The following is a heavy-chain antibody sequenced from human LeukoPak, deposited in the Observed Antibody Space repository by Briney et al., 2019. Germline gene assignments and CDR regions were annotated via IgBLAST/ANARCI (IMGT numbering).Heavy chain of an antibody. V-gene: IGHV4-39*01. CDR1: GGSVNSDTYR. J-gene: IGHJ4*02. CDR3: VRLHPGGGDDY. Sequence: SETLSLSCTVSGGSVNSDTYRWGWIRQPPGKGLEWIGQIWIGQIYSRGFTEYNPSLKSRVTVSADTTKNQFSLKLNSMTAADTAIYYCVRLHPGGGDDYWGQGILVTVS. CDR2: IWIGQIYSRGFT. D-gene: IGHD2-8*02.